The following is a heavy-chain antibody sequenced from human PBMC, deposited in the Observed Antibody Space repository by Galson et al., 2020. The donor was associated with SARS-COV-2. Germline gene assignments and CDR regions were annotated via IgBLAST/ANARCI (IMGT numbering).Heavy chain of an antibody. Sequence: GGSLRLSCAASGFTFSSYGMHWVRQAPGKGLEWVAVIWYDGSNKYYADSVKGRFTISRDNAKNSLYLQMNSLRAEDTAVYYCARDQGVHDYGDYPAKYYYGMDVWGQGTTVTVSS. CDR1: GFTFSSYG. J-gene: IGHJ6*02. CDR2: IWYDGSNK. V-gene: IGHV3-33*01. D-gene: IGHD4-17*01. CDR3: ARDQGVHDYGDYPAKYYYGMDV.